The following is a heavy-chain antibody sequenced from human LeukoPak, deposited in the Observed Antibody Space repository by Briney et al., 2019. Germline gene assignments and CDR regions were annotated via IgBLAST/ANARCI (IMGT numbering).Heavy chain of an antibody. J-gene: IGHJ3*02. CDR1: TLSFSSYG. D-gene: IGHD3-10*01. CDR2: ISNDGSNK. Sequence: PGGSLRLSCVASTLSFSSYGMNWVRQAPRKGLEWVAVISNDGSNKYYADSVKGRLSISRDNSKNTMYLQMNRLRAENTAVYYCARGRGAFDMWGQGTMVTVSS. CDR3: ARGRGAFDM. V-gene: IGHV3-30*03.